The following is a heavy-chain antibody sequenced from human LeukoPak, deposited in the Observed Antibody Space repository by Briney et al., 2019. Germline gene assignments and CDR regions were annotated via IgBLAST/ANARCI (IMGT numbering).Heavy chain of an antibody. CDR1: GDSVSSSSAA. V-gene: IGHV6-1*01. D-gene: IGHD3-22*01. Sequence: SQTLSLTCAISGDSVSSSSAAWSWIRQSPSRGLEWLGRTYYRSKWYTDYAVSVKSRLTINPDTSKNQFSLQLNSMTPEDTAVYYCARDVYYDSSGYYSSSHNYYYYYMDVWGKGTTVTVSS. CDR2: TYYRSKWYT. J-gene: IGHJ6*03. CDR3: ARDVYYDSSGYYSSSHNYYYYYMDV.